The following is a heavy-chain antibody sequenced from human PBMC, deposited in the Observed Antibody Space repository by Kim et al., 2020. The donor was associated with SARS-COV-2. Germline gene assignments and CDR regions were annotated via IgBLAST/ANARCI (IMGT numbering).Heavy chain of an antibody. V-gene: IGHV3-48*02. CDR3: ARDLHYGDYVDYPWGPDY. D-gene: IGHD4-17*01. CDR1: GFTFSSYS. J-gene: IGHJ4*02. Sequence: GGSLRLSCAASGFTFSSYSMNWVRQAPGKGLEWVSYISSSSSTIYYADSVKGRFTISRDNAKNSLYLQMNSLRDEDTAVYYCARDLHYGDYVDYPWGPDYWGQGTLVTVSS. CDR2: ISSSSSTI.